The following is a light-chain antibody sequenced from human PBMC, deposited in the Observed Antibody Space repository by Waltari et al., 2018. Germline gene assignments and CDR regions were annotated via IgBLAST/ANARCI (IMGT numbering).Light chain of an antibody. CDR1: QDISSD. V-gene: IGKV1-33*01. CDR2: GAS. J-gene: IGKJ3*01. CDR3: KQHDDVPVT. Sequence: DILMTQSPPSLSASVRARVTITCQASQDISSDLNWYQQNPGKAPKLLIYGASNFETGVPSRFSGSGSGTEFTFIISSLQPEDIATYYCKQHDDVPVTFGPGTKVDIK.